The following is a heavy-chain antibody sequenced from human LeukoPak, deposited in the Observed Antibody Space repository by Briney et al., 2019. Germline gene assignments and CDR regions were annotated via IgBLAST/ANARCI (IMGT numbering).Heavy chain of an antibody. D-gene: IGHD2-15*01. Sequence: PSETLSLTCAVYGGSFSGYYWSWIRQPPGKGLEWIGEINHSGSTNYNPSLKSRVTISVDTSKNQFSLKLSSVTAADTAVYYCARGVVVAATQHYYYGMDVWGQGTTVTVSS. CDR1: GGSFSGYY. CDR3: ARGVVVAATQHYYYGMDV. J-gene: IGHJ6*02. CDR2: INHSGST. V-gene: IGHV4-34*01.